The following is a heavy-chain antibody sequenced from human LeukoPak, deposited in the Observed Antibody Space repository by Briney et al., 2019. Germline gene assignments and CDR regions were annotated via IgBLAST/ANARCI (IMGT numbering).Heavy chain of an antibody. CDR3: ATEDLADSSGYYRLFDY. CDR1: GYTRTELS. J-gene: IGHJ4*02. V-gene: IGHV1-24*01. CDR2: FDPEDGET. D-gene: IGHD3-22*01. Sequence: ASVKASCKVSGYTRTELSMHWVRQAPGKGLEWMGGFDPEDGETIYAQKFQGRVTMTEDTSTDTAYMELSSLRSEDTAVYYCATEDLADSSGYYRLFDYWGQGTLVTVSS.